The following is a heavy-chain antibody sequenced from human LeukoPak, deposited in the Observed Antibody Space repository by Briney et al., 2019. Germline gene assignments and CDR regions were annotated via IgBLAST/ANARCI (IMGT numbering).Heavy chain of an antibody. Sequence: SETLSLTCTVSGGSISSYYWSWIRQPPGKGLEWIGYIYYSGSTNYNPSLKSRVTISVDTSKNQFSLKLSSVTAANTAVYYCARFYYSSSWYDYWGQGTLVTVSS. D-gene: IGHD6-13*01. J-gene: IGHJ4*02. CDR3: ARFYYSSSWYDY. V-gene: IGHV4-59*01. CDR2: IYYSGST. CDR1: GGSISSYY.